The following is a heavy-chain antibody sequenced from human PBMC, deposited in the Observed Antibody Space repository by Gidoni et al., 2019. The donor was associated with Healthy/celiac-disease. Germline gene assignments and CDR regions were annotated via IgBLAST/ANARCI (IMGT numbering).Heavy chain of an antibody. CDR3: ARTSGYNWFDP. CDR2: ICGSGGST. V-gene: IGHV3-23*01. CDR1: GFTFRSYA. Sequence: EVQLLECWGGLVLHGGSLRLSCAASGFTFRSYAMSLVRQAPGKGLGRVSAICGSGGSTYYADSVKGRFTISRDNSKNTLYLQMNILRAEDTAVYYCARTSGYNWFDPWGQGTLVTVSS. J-gene: IGHJ5*02. D-gene: IGHD2-8*01.